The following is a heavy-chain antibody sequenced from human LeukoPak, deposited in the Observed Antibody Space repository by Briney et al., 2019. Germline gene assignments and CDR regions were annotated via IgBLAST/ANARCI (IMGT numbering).Heavy chain of an antibody. V-gene: IGHV5-51*01. CDR3: ARHLKIAAAAYYYYGMDV. CDR1: GYSFTSYW. CDR2: IYPGDSDT. J-gene: IGHJ6*02. D-gene: IGHD6-13*01. Sequence: GVSLKISCKGSGYSFTSYWIGWVRQMPGKGLEWMGIIYPGDSDTRYSPSFQGQVTISADKSISTAYLQWSSLKASDTAMYYCARHLKIAAAAYYYYGMDVWGQGTTVTVSS.